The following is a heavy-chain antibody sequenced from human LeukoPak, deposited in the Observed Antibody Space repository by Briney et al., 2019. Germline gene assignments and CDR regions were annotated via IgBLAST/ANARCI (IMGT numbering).Heavy chain of an antibody. Sequence: GGSLRLSCAASGFTFSSYWMHWVRQAPGKGLAWVSRINTDGSSTSYADSVKGRFTISRDNAKNTLYLQMNSLRAEDTAVYYCARDLQSGSYYFYYYMDVWGKGTTVTVSS. CDR2: INTDGSST. V-gene: IGHV3-74*01. J-gene: IGHJ6*03. CDR3: ARDLQSGSYYFYYYMDV. D-gene: IGHD1-26*01. CDR1: GFTFSSYW.